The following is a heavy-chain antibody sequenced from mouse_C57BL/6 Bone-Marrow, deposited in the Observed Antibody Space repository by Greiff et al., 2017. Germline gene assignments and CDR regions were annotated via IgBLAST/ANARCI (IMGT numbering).Heavy chain of an antibody. V-gene: IGHV5-9-1*02. D-gene: IGHD4-1*01. Sequence: EVKVVESGEGLVKPGGSLKLSCAASGFTFSSYAMSWVRQTPEKRLEWVAYISSGGDYIYYADTVKGRFTISRDNARNTLYLQMSSLKSEDTAMYYCTKLGRGYFDVWGTGTTVTVSS. CDR2: ISSGGDYI. CDR1: GFTFSSYA. J-gene: IGHJ1*03. CDR3: TKLGRGYFDV.